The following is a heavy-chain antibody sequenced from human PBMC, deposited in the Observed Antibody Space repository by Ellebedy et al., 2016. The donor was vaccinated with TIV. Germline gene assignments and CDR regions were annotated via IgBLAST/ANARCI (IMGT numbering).Heavy chain of an antibody. CDR3: ARVLRATSGMDV. J-gene: IGHJ6*02. CDR1: GDSFTRYY. CDR2: INPDSGVT. V-gene: IGHV1-2*02. D-gene: IGHD4/OR15-4a*01. Sequence: ASVKVSCKVSGDSFTRYYLHWLRQARGQGLEWMGWINPDSGVTNFAQKFQGRVTMTRDTSVNTAYMELTRLQSDDTAVYYCARVLRATSGMDVWGQGTTVIVS.